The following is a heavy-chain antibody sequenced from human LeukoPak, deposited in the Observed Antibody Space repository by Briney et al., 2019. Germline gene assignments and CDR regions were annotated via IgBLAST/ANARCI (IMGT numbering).Heavy chain of an antibody. CDR2: ISYDGSNK. Sequence: GGSLRLSCAASGFTFSSYGMHWVRQAPGKGLEWVAVISYDGSNKYYADSEKGLFTISRDNSKNTLHQQMNSLRAEDTAVYYCAKIFFPYYDFWSGYPFDYWGQGTLVTVSS. CDR3: AKIFFPYYDFWSGYPFDY. CDR1: GFTFSSYG. V-gene: IGHV3-30*18. D-gene: IGHD3-3*01. J-gene: IGHJ4*02.